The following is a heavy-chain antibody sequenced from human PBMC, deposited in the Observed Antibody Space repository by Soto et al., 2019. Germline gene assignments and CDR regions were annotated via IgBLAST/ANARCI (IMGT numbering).Heavy chain of an antibody. CDR3: AKDYRVPDYDFWSGSYYFDY. V-gene: IGHV3-30*18. CDR1: GVTFSSYG. J-gene: IGHJ4*02. CDR2: ISYDGSNK. Sequence: GGSLRLSCAASGVTFSSYGMHWVRQAPGKGLEWVAVISYDGSNKYYADSVKGRFTISRDNSKNTLYLQMNSLRAEDTAVYYCAKDYRVPDYDFWSGSYYFDYWGQGTLVTVSS. D-gene: IGHD3-3*01.